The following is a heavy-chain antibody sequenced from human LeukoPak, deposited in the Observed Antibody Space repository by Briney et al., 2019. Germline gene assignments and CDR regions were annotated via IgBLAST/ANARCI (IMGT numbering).Heavy chain of an antibody. D-gene: IGHD5-12*01. CDR1: GFTFSSYG. V-gene: IGHV3-30*03. CDR2: ISYDGSNK. CDR3: ARDVQVATIYPLDY. J-gene: IGHJ4*02. Sequence: GGSLRLSCAASGFTFSSYGMHWVRQAPGKGLEWVAVISYDGSNKYYADSVKGRFTISRDNAKNSLYLQMNSLRADDTAVYYCARDVQVATIYPLDYWGQGILVTVSS.